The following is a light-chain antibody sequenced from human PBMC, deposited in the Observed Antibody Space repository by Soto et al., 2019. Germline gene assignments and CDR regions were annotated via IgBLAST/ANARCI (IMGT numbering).Light chain of an antibody. J-gene: IGLJ1*01. CDR3: CSYAGSSTLDV. CDR1: SSDVGSYNL. CDR2: EGS. V-gene: IGLV2-23*01. Sequence: QSALTQPASVSGSPGQSITISCTGTSSDVGSYNLVSWYQQHPGKAPKLMIYEGSKRPSGVSNRFSGSKSGNTASLTISGLQAEDEADYYCCSYAGSSTLDVFGTGTQLTVL.